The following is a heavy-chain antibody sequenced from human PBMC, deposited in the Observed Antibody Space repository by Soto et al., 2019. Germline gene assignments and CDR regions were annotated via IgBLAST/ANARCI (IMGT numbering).Heavy chain of an antibody. V-gene: IGHV4-39*01. J-gene: IGHJ5*02. Sequence: SETLSLTCTVSGGSISSSSYYWGWIRQPPGKGLEWIGSIYYSGSTYYNPSLKSRVTISVDTSKNQFSLKLSSVTAADTAVYYCARHENADGGLSFNWFDPWGQGTLVTVSS. CDR2: IYYSGST. CDR1: GGSISSSSYY. D-gene: IGHD2-2*01. CDR3: ARHENADGGLSFNWFDP.